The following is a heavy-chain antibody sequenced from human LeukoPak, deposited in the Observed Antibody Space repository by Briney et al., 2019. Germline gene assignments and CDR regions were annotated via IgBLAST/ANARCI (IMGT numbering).Heavy chain of an antibody. CDR3: AKAYEYCSNGSCYWGFFDY. J-gene: IGHJ4*02. CDR1: GFTFSSYE. D-gene: IGHD2-15*01. Sequence: GGSLRLSCAASGFTFSSYEMNWVRQAPGKGLEWVSYISSSGSTIYYADSVKGRFTISRDNSKNTLYLQMNSLRAEDTAVYYCAKAYEYCSNGSCYWGFFDYWGQGTLVTVSS. CDR2: ISSSGSTI. V-gene: IGHV3-48*03.